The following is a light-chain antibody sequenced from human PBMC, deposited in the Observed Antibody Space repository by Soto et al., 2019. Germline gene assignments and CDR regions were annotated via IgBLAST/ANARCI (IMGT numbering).Light chain of an antibody. CDR1: SSDVGGYNY. Sequence: QSVLTQPASVSGSPGQSITISCTGTSSDVGGYNYVSWYQQHPGKAPKLMIYDVSNRPSGVSNRFSGSKSGNTASLTISGLQAEHEADYYCSSYTSSSTLVYVFGTGTKLTVL. CDR2: DVS. J-gene: IGLJ1*01. CDR3: SSYTSSSTLVYV. V-gene: IGLV2-14*01.